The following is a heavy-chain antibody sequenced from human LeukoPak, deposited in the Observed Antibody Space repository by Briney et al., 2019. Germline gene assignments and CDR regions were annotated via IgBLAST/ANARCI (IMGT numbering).Heavy chain of an antibody. J-gene: IGHJ3*02. D-gene: IGHD2-15*01. Sequence: SVKVSCKASGGTFSSYAIIWVRQAPGQGLEWMGRIIPLFGTATYVQKSQGRVTITTDESTSTAYMELSSPRSEDTAVYYCARVDSSLTDAFDIWGQGTMVTVSS. CDR1: GGTFSSYA. CDR2: IIPLFGTA. CDR3: ARVDSSLTDAFDI. V-gene: IGHV1-69*05.